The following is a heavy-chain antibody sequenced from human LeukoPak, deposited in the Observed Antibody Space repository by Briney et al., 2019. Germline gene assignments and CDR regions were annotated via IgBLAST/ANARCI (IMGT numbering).Heavy chain of an antibody. CDR2: IYTSGST. J-gene: IGHJ5*02. Sequence: PSETLSLTCTVSGGSISSGSYYWSWIRQPAGKGLEWIGRIYTSGSTNYNPSLKSRVTISVDTSKIQFSLKLSSVTAADTAVYYCARHDYSKNCFDPWGQGTLVTVSS. V-gene: IGHV4-61*02. D-gene: IGHD4-11*01. CDR1: GGSISSGSYY. CDR3: ARHDYSKNCFDP.